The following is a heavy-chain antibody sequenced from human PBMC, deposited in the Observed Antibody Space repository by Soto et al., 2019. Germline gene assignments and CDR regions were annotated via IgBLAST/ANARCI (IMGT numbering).Heavy chain of an antibody. CDR2: ISNSGSTI. CDR3: ARDTDSSGWDSFDY. Sequence: TGGSLRLSCAASGFTFSSYEMNWVRQAPGKGLEWVSYISNSGSTIYYADSVKGRFTISRDNAKNSLYLQMNSLRAEDTAVYYCARDTDSSGWDSFDYWGQGTLVTVSS. CDR1: GFTFSSYE. D-gene: IGHD6-19*01. J-gene: IGHJ4*02. V-gene: IGHV3-48*03.